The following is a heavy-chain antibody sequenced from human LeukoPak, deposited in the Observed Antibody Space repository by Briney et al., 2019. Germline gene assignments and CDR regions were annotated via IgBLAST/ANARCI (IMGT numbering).Heavy chain of an antibody. CDR3: ARFPHGMDV. J-gene: IGHJ6*02. CDR1: GFTFSTYW. CDR2: IRPDGSGT. Sequence: GGSLRLSCAASGFTFSTYWMHWVRQAPGKGLVWVSRIRPDGSGTDYADSVKGRFTISRDNAKNTLYLQMNSLRAEDTAVYYCARFPHGMDVWGQGTTVSVSS. V-gene: IGHV3-74*01.